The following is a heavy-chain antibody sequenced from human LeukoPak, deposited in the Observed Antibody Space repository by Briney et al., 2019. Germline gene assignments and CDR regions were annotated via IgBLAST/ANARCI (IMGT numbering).Heavy chain of an antibody. CDR1: GFTFSSYD. Sequence: GGSLRLSCSAYGFTFSSYDMSWVRPAPGKGLVGVSDLSGSGGSTYDSDSVKGRFTISRDNSKNTLYLQMNSLRAEDTAVYYCAKDRELLWFGELLFDYWGQGTLVTVSS. CDR2: LSGSGGST. CDR3: AKDRELLWFGELLFDY. V-gene: IGHV3-23*01. D-gene: IGHD3-10*01. J-gene: IGHJ4*02.